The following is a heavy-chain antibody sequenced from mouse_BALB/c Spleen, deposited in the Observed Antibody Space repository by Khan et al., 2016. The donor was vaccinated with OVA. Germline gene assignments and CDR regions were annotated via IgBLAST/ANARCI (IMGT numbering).Heavy chain of an antibody. D-gene: IGHD2-14*01. CDR1: GYTFTSYW. CDR3: ASYRFDYVDY. V-gene: IGHV1-87*01. CDR2: IYPGDGDT. Sequence: QVQLKESGAELARPGASVKLSCKSSGYTFTSYWMQWVKQRPGQGLDWIGTIYPGDGDTRYTQKFKGKATLTADKSSSTAFMQLSNLASEDSAVYYCASYRFDYVDYWGQGTTLTVSS. J-gene: IGHJ2*01.